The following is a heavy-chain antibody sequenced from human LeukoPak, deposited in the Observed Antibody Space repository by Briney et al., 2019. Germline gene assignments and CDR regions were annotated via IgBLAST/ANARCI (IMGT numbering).Heavy chain of an antibody. CDR2: ISYDGSNK. Sequence: PGRSLRLSCAASGFTFSSYAMHWVRQAPGKGLEWVAVISYDGSNKYYADSVKGRFTISRDNSKSTLYLQMNSLRAEDTAVYYCARDDPSSGSFDFDYWGQGTLVTVSS. CDR3: ARDDPSSGSFDFDY. J-gene: IGHJ4*02. V-gene: IGHV3-30-3*01. CDR1: GFTFSSYA. D-gene: IGHD1-26*01.